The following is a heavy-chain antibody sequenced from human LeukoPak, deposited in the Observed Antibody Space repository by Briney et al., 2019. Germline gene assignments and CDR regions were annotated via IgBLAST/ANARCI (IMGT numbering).Heavy chain of an antibody. J-gene: IGHJ5*02. V-gene: IGHV1-69*05. Sequence: SVKVSCKASGYTFTSYGISWVRQAPGQGLEWMGGIIPIFGTANYAQKFQGRVTITTDESTSTAYMELSSLRSEDTAVYYCARMIVVVPAAMSGWFDPWGQGTLVTVSS. CDR1: GYTFTSYG. D-gene: IGHD2-2*01. CDR3: ARMIVVVPAAMSGWFDP. CDR2: IIPIFGTA.